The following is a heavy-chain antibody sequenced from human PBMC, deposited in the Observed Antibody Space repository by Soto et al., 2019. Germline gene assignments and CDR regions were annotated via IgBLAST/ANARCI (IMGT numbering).Heavy chain of an antibody. J-gene: IGHJ4*02. V-gene: IGHV4-39*07. D-gene: IGHD3-3*01. CDR2: INHTGST. CDR1: GDTISSTDYY. Sequence: PSETLSLTCTVSGDTISSTDYYWTWIRQPPGRGLEWIGEINHTGSTKYNPSLKSRVTISLDTSKNQFSLSLRSVTAADTAVYYCARGREIFGAVTPFEYWGQGTQVTVSS. CDR3: ARGREIFGAVTPFEY.